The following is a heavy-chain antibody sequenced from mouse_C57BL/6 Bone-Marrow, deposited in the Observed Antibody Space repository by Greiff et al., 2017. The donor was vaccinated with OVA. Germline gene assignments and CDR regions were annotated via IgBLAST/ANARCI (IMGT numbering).Heavy chain of an antibody. J-gene: IGHJ2*01. D-gene: IGHD4-1*01. CDR1: GYTFTSYW. Sequence: QVQLQQPGAELVRPGSSVKLSCKASGYTFTSYWIHWVKQRPIQGLEWIGNIDPSDSEPHYNQKFKDKATLTVDKSSSTAYMKLSSLTSEDSAVDYCARGNWDDYWGKGTTLTVSS. CDR3: ARGNWDDY. CDR2: IDPSDSEP. V-gene: IGHV1-52*01.